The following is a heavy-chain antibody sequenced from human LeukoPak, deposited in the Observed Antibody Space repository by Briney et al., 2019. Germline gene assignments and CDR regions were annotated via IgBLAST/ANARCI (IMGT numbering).Heavy chain of an antibody. CDR1: GGSISSGSYY. CDR2: IYTSGST. CDR3: ARRGDYFDY. Sequence: MTSQTLSLTCTVSGGSISSGSYYWSWIRQPAGKGLEWIGRIYTSGSTNYNPSLKSRVTISVDTSKNQFSLKLSSVTAADTAVYYCARRGDYFDYWGQGTLVTVSS. V-gene: IGHV4-61*02. J-gene: IGHJ4*02. D-gene: IGHD3-10*01.